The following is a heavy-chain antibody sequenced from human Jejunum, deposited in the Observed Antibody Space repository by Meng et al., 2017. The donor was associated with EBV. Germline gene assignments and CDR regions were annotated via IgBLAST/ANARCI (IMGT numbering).Heavy chain of an antibody. Sequence: EVQLLESGGGLVQPGGSLGLSCVASGFTLSAYAMSWVRQAPGKGLEWVSHVSGTGGSTYYADSVKGRFTASRDNSKNMLFLQMNSLRADDTAIYYCVRDGYNYIPFDYWGQGTLVTVCS. CDR2: VSGTGGST. J-gene: IGHJ4*02. CDR3: VRDGYNYIPFDY. V-gene: IGHV3-23*01. CDR1: GFTLSAYA. D-gene: IGHD5-24*01.